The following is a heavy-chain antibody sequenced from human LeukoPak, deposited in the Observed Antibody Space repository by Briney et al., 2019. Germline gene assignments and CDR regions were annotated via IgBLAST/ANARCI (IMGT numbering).Heavy chain of an antibody. CDR3: ARETYDSSGDY. J-gene: IGHJ4*02. D-gene: IGHD3-22*01. V-gene: IGHV3-30*04. Sequence: GGSLRLSCAASGFTFSSYAMHWVRQAPGKGLEWVAVISYDGSNKYYADSVKGRFTISRDNSKNTLYLQMNSLRAEDTAVYYCARETYDSSGDYWGQGTLVTVSS. CDR2: ISYDGSNK. CDR1: GFTFSSYA.